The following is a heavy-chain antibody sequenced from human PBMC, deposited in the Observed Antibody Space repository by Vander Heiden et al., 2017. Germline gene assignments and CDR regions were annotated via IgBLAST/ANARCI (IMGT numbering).Heavy chain of an antibody. CDR3: TRDLRSNYYDSTGPYDI. CDR2: IRTKTHRETT. CDR1: GFTFSDFS. J-gene: IGHJ3*02. D-gene: IGHD3-22*01. V-gene: IGHV3-49*04. Sequence: EVKLVESGGGLVKPGRSLRVACTGSGFTFSDFSLSWVRQPPGKGLEWVAFIRTKTHRETTEYAASVKGRFTISRDDSTSITYLQMNSLKTEDTAIYYCTRDLRSNYYDSTGPYDIWGQGTMVTVSS.